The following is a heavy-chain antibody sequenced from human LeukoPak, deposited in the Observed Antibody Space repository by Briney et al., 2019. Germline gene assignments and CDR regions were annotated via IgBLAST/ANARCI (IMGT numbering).Heavy chain of an antibody. D-gene: IGHD2-15*01. CDR2: INSDGSST. V-gene: IGHV3-74*01. Sequence: GGSLRLSCAASGFTFSSYWMHWVRQAPGKGLVWVSRINSDGSSTSYADSVKGRFTISRDNAKNTLYLQMNSLRAEDTAVYYCARAPRLVVHYCYYYMDVWGRGTTVTVSS. J-gene: IGHJ6*03. CDR3: ARAPRLVVHYCYYYMDV. CDR1: GFTFSSYW.